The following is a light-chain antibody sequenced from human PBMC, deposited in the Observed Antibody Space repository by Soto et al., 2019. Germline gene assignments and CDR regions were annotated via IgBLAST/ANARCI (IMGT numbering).Light chain of an antibody. V-gene: IGLV2-8*01. J-gene: IGLJ3*02. CDR3: VAWDDSLSGRV. CDR1: SSDVGAYDY. Sequence: QSVLTQPPSASGSPGQSVTISCTGTSSDVGAYDYVSWYQQHPGKAPKLMIYEINKRPSGVPDRFSGSKSGNTVSLTVSGLQAEDEADYYCVAWDDSLSGRVFGGGTQLTVL. CDR2: EIN.